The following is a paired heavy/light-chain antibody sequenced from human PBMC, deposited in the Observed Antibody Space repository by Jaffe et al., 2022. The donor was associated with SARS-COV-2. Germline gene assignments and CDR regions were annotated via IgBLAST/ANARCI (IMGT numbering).Heavy chain of an antibody. Sequence: QLQLQESGPGLVKPSETLSLTCTVSGGSLSSSTFYWGWIRQPPGKGLEWIGSIYYNGDTYYNPSLKSRVTISVDRSKNQFSLKLSSVTAADTAVYYCARQSGLYYDTSGYYYWGQGTLVTVSS. D-gene: IGHD3-22*01. CDR1: GGSLSSSTFY. V-gene: IGHV4-39*01. CDR3: ARQSGLYYDTSGYYY. CDR2: IYYNGDT. J-gene: IGHJ4*02.
Light chain of an antibody. CDR1: SSDVGGYKY. J-gene: IGLJ3*02. Sequence: QSALTQPASVSGSPGQSITISCTGTSSDVGGYKYVSWYQHHPGKAPKLMIYDDSNRPSGVSNRFSGSKSGNTASLTISGLQAEDEADYHCSSYTTSSTRVFGGGTKLTVL. CDR2: DDS. V-gene: IGLV2-14*03. CDR3: SSYTTSSTRV.